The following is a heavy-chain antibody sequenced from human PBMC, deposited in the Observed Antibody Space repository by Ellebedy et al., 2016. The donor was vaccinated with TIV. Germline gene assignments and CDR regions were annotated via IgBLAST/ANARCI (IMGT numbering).Heavy chain of an antibody. V-gene: IGHV5-51*01. D-gene: IGHD6-19*01. CDR1: GYTFASEW. Sequence: GESLKISXTASGYTFASEWIGWVRQMPGRGLEWMWTVYPSDSDARYSPSFQGHVTISVDKSITTAYLQWSSLKASDSAIYYCARSQWPDYWGQGTRVTVSS. CDR3: ARSQWPDY. CDR2: VYPSDSDA. J-gene: IGHJ4*02.